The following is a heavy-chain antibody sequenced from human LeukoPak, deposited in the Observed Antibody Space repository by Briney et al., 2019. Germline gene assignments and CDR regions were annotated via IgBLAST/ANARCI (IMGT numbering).Heavy chain of an antibody. CDR2: INPNSGGT. V-gene: IGHV1-2*02. CDR3: ARELNYDSSGYYFDY. Sequence: ASVKVSCKASGYTFTGNYMHWVRQAPGQGLEWMAWINPNSGGTNYAQKFQGRVTMTRDTSISTAYMELSRLRSDDTAVYYCARELNYDSSGYYFDYWGQGTLVTVSS. CDR1: GYTFTGNY. D-gene: IGHD3-22*01. J-gene: IGHJ4*02.